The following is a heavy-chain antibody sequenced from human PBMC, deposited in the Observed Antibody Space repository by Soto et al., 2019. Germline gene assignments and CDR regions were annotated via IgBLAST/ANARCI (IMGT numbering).Heavy chain of an antibody. V-gene: IGHV4-61*01. Sequence: PSETLSLTCTVSGGSVSSGSYYWSWIRQPPGKGLEWIGYIYYSGSTNYNPSLKSRVTISVDTSKNQFSLKLSSVTAADTAVYYCASDYGGNFDYWGQGTLVTVSS. CDR1: GGSVSSGSYY. D-gene: IGHD4-17*01. CDR2: IYYSGST. J-gene: IGHJ4*02. CDR3: ASDYGGNFDY.